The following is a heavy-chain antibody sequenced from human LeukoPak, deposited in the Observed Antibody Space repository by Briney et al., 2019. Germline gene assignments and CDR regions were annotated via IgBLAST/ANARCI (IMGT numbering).Heavy chain of an antibody. J-gene: IGHJ4*02. CDR1: GYTFSDFS. CDR2: ISVRSNYR. V-gene: IGHV3-21*01. CDR3: VRLRRNNDRSGYYYYCDY. Sequence: GGSLRLSCAASGYTFSDFSVNWVRQAPGKGLEWVSSISVRSNYRYYADSVRGRFTISRDDARDSLFLQMNSLRAEDTAVYFCVRLRRNNDRSGYYYYCDYWGQGTLVTVSS. D-gene: IGHD3-22*01.